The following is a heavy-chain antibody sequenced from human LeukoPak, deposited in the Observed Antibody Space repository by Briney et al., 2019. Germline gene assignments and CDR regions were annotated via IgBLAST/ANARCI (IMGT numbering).Heavy chain of an antibody. V-gene: IGHV4-4*09. CDR2: IYHSGST. Sequence: PSETLSLTCTVSGGSISSYYWSWIRQPPGKGLEWIGYIYHSGSTDYNPSIKSRVTISVDTSKSQFSLKLTSVTAADTAVYYCATLTTVVTAYYFDYWGQGTLVTVSS. J-gene: IGHJ4*02. CDR3: ATLTTVVTAYYFDY. D-gene: IGHD4-23*01. CDR1: GGSISSYY.